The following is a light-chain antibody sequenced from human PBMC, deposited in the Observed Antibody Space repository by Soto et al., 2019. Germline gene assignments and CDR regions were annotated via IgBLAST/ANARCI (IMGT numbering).Light chain of an antibody. J-gene: IGKJ1*01. Sequence: DIRMTQSPSTLSASVGDRDTITCRASQNIDSWLAWYQQKPGKAPKIMIYGATSLESGVPSRFSASGSGTEFTLTISSLQPDDFATYYCQHYNSYGTFGQGTRVEI. CDR2: GAT. V-gene: IGKV1-5*01. CDR1: QNIDSW. CDR3: QHYNSYGT.